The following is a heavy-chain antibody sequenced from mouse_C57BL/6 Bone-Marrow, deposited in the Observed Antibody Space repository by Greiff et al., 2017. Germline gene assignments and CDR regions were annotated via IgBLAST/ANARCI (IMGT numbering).Heavy chain of an antibody. CDR2: IYPRSGNT. CDR3: AKSSYYLDY. V-gene: IGHV1-81*01. Sequence: VQRVESGAELARPGSSVQLSCQASGYPFTSYGLSWVKQRPGQGLEWIGAIYPRSGNTYYNEKFKGKATLTADKSSSTAYMELRSLTSEDSAVYFCAKSSYYLDYWGQGTTLTVSS. J-gene: IGHJ2*01. CDR1: GYPFTSYG.